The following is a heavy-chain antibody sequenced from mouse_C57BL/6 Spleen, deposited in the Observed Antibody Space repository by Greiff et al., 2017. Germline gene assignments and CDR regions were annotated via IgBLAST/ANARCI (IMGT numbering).Heavy chain of an antibody. D-gene: IGHD1-1*01. Sequence: EVQLQQSGAELVRPGPSVKLSCTASGFNIKDDYMHWVKQRPEQGLEWIGWIDPENGDTEHASKFPGKATITADTSSNPAYLQLSSLTSEETAVYYCTRITTVVATDAMDYWGQGTSVTVSS. CDR1: GFNIKDDY. V-gene: IGHV14-4*01. CDR2: IDPENGDT. CDR3: TRITTVVATDAMDY. J-gene: IGHJ4*01.